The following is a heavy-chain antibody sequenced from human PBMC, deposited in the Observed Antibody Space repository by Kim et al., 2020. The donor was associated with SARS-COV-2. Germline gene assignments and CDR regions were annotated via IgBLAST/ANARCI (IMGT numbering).Heavy chain of an antibody. CDR3: ARGRTLLVGATPFDY. V-gene: IGHV4-59*13. CDR1: GGSISSYY. Sequence: SETLSLTCTVSGGSISSYYLSWIRQPPGKGLEWIGYIYYSGSTNYNPSRKSRVTISVDTSKNQFSLKLSSVTAADTAVYYCARGRTLLVGATPFDYWGQGTLVTASS. CDR2: IYYSGST. J-gene: IGHJ4*02. D-gene: IGHD1-26*01.